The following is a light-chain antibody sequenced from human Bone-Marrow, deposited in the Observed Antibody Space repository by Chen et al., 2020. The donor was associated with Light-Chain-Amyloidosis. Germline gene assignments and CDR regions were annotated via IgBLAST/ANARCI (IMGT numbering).Light chain of an antibody. J-gene: IGLJ1*01. CDR2: EVT. CDR1: SSDDGGDNH. V-gene: IGLV2-14*01. CDR3: SSYTITNTLV. Sequence: QSAPTQPAFVSGTPGETNTIACTGTSSDDGGDNHVSWYQQHTDKPPKLMIYEVTNRPSGVPDRFSGSKSANTASLTISGLQTEDEADYFCSSYTITNTLVFGSGTRVTVL.